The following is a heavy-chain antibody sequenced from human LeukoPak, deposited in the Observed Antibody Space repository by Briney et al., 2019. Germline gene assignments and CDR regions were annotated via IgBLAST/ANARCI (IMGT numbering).Heavy chain of an antibody. D-gene: IGHD3-9*01. J-gene: IGHJ4*02. V-gene: IGHV4-30-4*01. CDR1: GGSISSGDYY. CDR3: ARDLRIRRYDILTGYFSGFDY. CDR2: IYYSGST. Sequence: SETLSLTCTVSGGSISSGDYYWSWIRQPPGKGLEWIGYIYYSGSTYYNPSLKSRVTISVDTSKNQFSLKLSSVTAAGTAVYYRARDLRIRRYDILTGYFSGFDYWGQGTLVTVSS.